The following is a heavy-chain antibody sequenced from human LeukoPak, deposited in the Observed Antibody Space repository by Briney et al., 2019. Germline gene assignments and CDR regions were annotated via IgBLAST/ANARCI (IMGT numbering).Heavy chain of an antibody. CDR3: AKTHSHFPPYFDY. CDR1: GGSISSSSYY. CDR2: IYYSGST. V-gene: IGHV4-39*01. J-gene: IGHJ4*02. Sequence: NPSETLSLTCTVSGGSISSSSYYWGWIRQPPGKGLEWIGSIYYSGSTYYNLSLKSRVTISVDTSKNQFSLKLSSVTAADTAVYYCAKTHSHFPPYFDYWGQGTLVIVSS. D-gene: IGHD4-11*01.